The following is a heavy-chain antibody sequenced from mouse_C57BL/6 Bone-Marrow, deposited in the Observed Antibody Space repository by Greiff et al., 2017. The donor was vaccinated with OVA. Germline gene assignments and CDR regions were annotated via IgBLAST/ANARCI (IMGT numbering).Heavy chain of an antibody. CDR2: INPSTGGT. D-gene: IGHD4-1*02. V-gene: IGHV1-42*01. J-gene: IGHJ4*01. CDR1: GYSFTGYY. Sequence: VQLQQSGPELVKPGASVKISCKASGYSFTGYYMNWVKQSPEKSLEWIGEINPSTGGTTYNQKFKAKATLTVDKSSSTAYMQLKSLTSEDSAVYYCARPTGLYAMDYWGQGTSVTVSS. CDR3: ARPTGLYAMDY.